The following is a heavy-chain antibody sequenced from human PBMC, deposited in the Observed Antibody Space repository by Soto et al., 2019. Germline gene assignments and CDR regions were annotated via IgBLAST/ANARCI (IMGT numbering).Heavy chain of an antibody. CDR2: MNRDGTEK. CDR3: ARDPNSGYDRGRKY. D-gene: IGHD5-12*01. Sequence: EELLVESGGGLVQPGGSLRLSCAASGFTFSSYWMSWVRQTPGKGLEWVANMNRDGTEKYYVDSVAGRFTISRDNARNALYLQMNNLRVDDTAVYYCARDPNSGYDRGRKYWGQGTRVSVSS. V-gene: IGHV3-7*05. J-gene: IGHJ4*02. CDR1: GFTFSSYW.